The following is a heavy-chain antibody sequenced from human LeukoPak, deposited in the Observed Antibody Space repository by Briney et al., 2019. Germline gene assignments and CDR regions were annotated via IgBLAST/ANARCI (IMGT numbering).Heavy chain of an antibody. V-gene: IGHV3-33*01. CDR1: GFTFSSYG. J-gene: IGHJ4*02. Sequence: PGGSLRLSCAASGFTFSSYGMHWVRQAPGEGLEWVAVIWYDGSNKYYADSVKGRFTISRGNSKNTLYLQMNSLRAEDTAVYYCARSVRWLQIDYWGQGTLVTVSS. D-gene: IGHD5-12*01. CDR3: ARSVRWLQIDY. CDR2: IWYDGSNK.